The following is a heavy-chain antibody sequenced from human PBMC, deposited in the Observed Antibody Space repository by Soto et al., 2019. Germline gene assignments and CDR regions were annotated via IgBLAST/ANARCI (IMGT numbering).Heavy chain of an antibody. J-gene: IGHJ4*02. CDR2: INAGNGNT. Sequence: ASVKVSCKASGYTFTSYAMHWVRQAPGQRLEWMGWINAGNGNTKYAQKFQGRVTITRDTSASTACMELSSLRSEDTAVYYCARVPRYYDDNLLDYWGQGTLVTVSS. CDR3: ARVPRYYDDNLLDY. V-gene: IGHV1-3*01. CDR1: GYTFTSYA. D-gene: IGHD3-22*01.